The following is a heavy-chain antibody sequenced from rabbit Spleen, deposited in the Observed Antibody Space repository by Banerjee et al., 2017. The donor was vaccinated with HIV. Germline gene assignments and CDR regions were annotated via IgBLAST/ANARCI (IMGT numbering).Heavy chain of an antibody. V-gene: IGHV1S45*01. D-gene: IGHD3-1*01. J-gene: IGHJ4*01. CDR2: IVIGSMIDT. Sequence: QEQLVESGGGLVQPEGSLTLTCTASGFSFSSSYYMCWVRQAPGKGLEWIACIVIGSMIDTYYAPWAKGRFTISKASSTTVTLKMTSLIGADTATYFCARDLPGNDQYNLWGPGTLVTVS. CDR1: GFSFSSSYY. CDR3: ARDLPGNDQYNL.